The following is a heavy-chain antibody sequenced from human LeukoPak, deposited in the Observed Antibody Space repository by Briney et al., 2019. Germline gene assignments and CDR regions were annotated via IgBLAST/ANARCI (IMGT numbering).Heavy chain of an antibody. V-gene: IGHV4-61*02. CDR2: IYTSGST. D-gene: IGHD4-23*01. CDR1: GGSISSGSYY. CDR3: ARDWGVDYGGNSIYYFDY. J-gene: IGHJ4*02. Sequence: PSQTLSLTCTVSGGSISSGSYYWSWIRQPAGKGLEWIGRIYTSGSTNYNPSLKSRVTISVDTSKNQFSPKLSSVTAADTAVYYCARDWGVDYGGNSIYYFDYWGQGTLVTVSS.